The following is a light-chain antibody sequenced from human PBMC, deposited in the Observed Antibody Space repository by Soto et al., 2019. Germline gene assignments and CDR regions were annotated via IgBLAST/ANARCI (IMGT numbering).Light chain of an antibody. CDR1: QGISNY. CDR3: QKYNSAPRT. CDR2: AAA. V-gene: IGKV1-27*01. J-gene: IGKJ1*01. Sequence: DIQMTQSPSSLSASVGDRVTITCRASQGISNYLAWYQQQPGKVPKLLIYAAATLQSGVPSRFSGSGSGTDFTLTISRLQPEDVATYYCQKYNSAPRTFGQGPKVEIK.